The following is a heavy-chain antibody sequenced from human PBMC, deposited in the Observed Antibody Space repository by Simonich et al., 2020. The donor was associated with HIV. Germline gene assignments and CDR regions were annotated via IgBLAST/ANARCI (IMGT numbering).Heavy chain of an antibody. CDR1: GGSFSGYP. CDR3: ARESPVRDGYNYYYFHYYMDV. Sequence: QVQLQQWGAGLLKPSETLSLTCAVYGGSFSGYPWSWIRQPPGKGLELIGEINDSGSTNYNPSLNSRVTISVDTSKNQFSLKLTSVTAADTALYYCARESPVRDGYNYYYFHYYMDVWGKGTTVTVSS. D-gene: IGHD1-1*01. V-gene: IGHV4-34*01. J-gene: IGHJ6*03. CDR2: INDSGST.